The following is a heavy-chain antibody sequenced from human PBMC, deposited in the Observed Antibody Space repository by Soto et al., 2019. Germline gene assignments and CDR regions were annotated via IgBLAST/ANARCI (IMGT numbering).Heavy chain of an antibody. Sequence: QAQLVQSGAEVKTPGASVKISCKASGFTFINYYMHWVRQAPGQGLEWLGIIDPTGSGTSYAPKVQGRVSVTRDPSTGTVYMELSSMSAEDTAVYYCSSDNSDGSGWWFDPWGQGTLVIVSS. J-gene: IGHJ5*02. CDR1: GFTFINYY. D-gene: IGHD3-22*01. V-gene: IGHV1-46*03. CDR3: SSDNSDGSGWWFDP. CDR2: IDPTGSGT.